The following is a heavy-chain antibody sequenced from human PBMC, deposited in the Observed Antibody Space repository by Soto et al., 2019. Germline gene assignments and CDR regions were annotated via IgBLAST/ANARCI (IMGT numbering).Heavy chain of an antibody. CDR3: AKGGSVTTFKFDY. D-gene: IGHD4-17*01. J-gene: IGHJ4*02. Sequence: GGSLRLFCAASGFTFDDYAMHWVRQAPGKGLEWVSSISWSSDTIAYADSVKGRFTISRDNARNSLYLQMNSLRADDTALYYCAKGGSVTTFKFDYWGQGTLVTVSS. CDR2: ISWSSDTI. V-gene: IGHV3-9*01. CDR1: GFTFDDYA.